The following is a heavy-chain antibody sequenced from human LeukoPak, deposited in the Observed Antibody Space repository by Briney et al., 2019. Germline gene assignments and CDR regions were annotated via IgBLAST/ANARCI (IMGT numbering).Heavy chain of an antibody. CDR1: GGSISSYY. Sequence: SETLSLTCTVSGGSISSYYWSWIRQPAGKGLELIGRIYTSGSTNYNPSLKSRVTMSVDTSKNQFSLKLSSVTAADTAVYYCARVRVDDFGDYRVTLFDYWGQGTLVTVSS. CDR2: IYTSGST. CDR3: ARVRVDDFGDYRVTLFDY. V-gene: IGHV4-4*07. J-gene: IGHJ4*02. D-gene: IGHD4-17*01.